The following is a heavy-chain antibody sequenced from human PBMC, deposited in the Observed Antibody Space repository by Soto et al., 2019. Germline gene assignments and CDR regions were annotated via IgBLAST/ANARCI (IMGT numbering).Heavy chain of an antibody. J-gene: IGHJ6*02. V-gene: IGHV3-23*01. CDR2: ISGSGGST. D-gene: IGHD5-18*01. Sequence: EVQLLESGGGLVQPGGSLRLSCAASGFTFSSYAMSWVRQAPGKGLEWVSAISGSGGSTNYADSVKGRFTISRDNSKNTLYLQMNSLRAEDTAVYYCAKDGYSYGPLRGSYGMDVWGQGTTVTVSS. CDR1: GFTFSSYA. CDR3: AKDGYSYGPLRGSYGMDV.